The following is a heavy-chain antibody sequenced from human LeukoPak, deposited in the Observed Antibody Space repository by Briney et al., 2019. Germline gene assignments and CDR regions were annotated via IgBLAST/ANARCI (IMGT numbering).Heavy chain of an antibody. D-gene: IGHD2-2*01. J-gene: IGHJ6*03. CDR1: GYSFTCYW. CDR3: ARHRKEVVVVPAAPLYYYYYMDV. V-gene: IGHV5-51*01. Sequence: GESLKISCQGSGYSFTCYWMGWVRQMPGKGLEWMGIFFLGESDPRYSPSFHGQVTISADQSISTAYPTWSSLKVTDTAMYYCARHRKEVVVVPAAPLYYYYYMDVWGKGTTVTVSS. CDR2: FFLGESDP.